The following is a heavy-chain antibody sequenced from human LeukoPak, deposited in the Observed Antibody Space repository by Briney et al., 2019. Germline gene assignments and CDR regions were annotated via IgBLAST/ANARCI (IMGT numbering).Heavy chain of an antibody. D-gene: IGHD3-22*01. CDR3: ARDRSTYYYDSSGSTPFDY. Sequence: ASVKVSCKASGYTFTSYGISWVRQAPGQGLEWMGWINTNTGNPTYAQGFTGRFVFSLDTSVSTAYLQISSLKAEDTAVYYCARDRSTYYYDSSGSTPFDYWGQGTLVTVSS. CDR1: GYTFTSYG. V-gene: IGHV7-4-1*02. CDR2: INTNTGNP. J-gene: IGHJ4*02.